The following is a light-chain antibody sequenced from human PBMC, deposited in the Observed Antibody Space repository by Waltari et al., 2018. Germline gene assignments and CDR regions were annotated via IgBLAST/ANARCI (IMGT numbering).Light chain of an antibody. CDR3: AVWDDSLGGV. V-gene: IGLV1-44*01. J-gene: IGLJ3*02. Sequence: QSVLTQPPSVSGTPGQRVTISCSGSNSNIGGNFVNWYQQLPGKAPKLLIYNDNKGPSGVPDRSCASKSGTAAALAITGLQSEDEADYYCAVWDDSLGGVFGGGTKLTVL. CDR2: NDN. CDR1: NSNIGGNF.